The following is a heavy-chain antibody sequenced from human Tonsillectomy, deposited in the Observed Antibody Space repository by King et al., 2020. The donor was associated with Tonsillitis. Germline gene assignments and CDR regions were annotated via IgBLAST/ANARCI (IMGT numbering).Heavy chain of an antibody. J-gene: IGHJ4*02. CDR3: AKLVVPAAIPPYYFDY. D-gene: IGHD2-2*01. CDR2: ISWNSGSI. Sequence: VQLVESGGGLVQPGRSLRLSCAASGFTFDDYAMHWVRQAPGKGLEWVSGISWNSGSIGYADSVKGRFTISRDNAKNSLYLQMNSLRAEDTALYYCAKLVVPAAIPPYYFDYWGQGTLVTVSS. V-gene: IGHV3-9*01. CDR1: GFTFDDYA.